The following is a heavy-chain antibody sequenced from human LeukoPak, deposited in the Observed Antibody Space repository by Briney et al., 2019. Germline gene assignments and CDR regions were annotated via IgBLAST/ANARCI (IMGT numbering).Heavy chain of an antibody. CDR1: GGPIITSRYY. CDR3: ARLSPYLGSGSSAFPDDF. J-gene: IGHJ4*02. V-gene: IGHV4-39*01. D-gene: IGHD3-10*01. Sequence: SETLSLTCTVSGGPIITSRYYWGWIRQPPGKGLEWIGSINYSGSTYYNPSLKSRVTISVDTSKNQFSLKLSSVTAADTAVYYCARLSPYLGSGSSAFPDDFWGQGTLDTVSS. CDR2: INYSGST.